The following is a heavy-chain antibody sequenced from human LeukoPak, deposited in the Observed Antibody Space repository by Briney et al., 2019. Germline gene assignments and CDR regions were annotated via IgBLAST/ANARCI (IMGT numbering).Heavy chain of an antibody. V-gene: IGHV4-59*12. CDR3: ARARYGSGSYHYMDV. CDR1: GRSINGYY. D-gene: IGHD3-10*01. CDR2: IYYTGST. J-gene: IGHJ6*03. Sequence: PSETLSLTCTVSGRSINGYYWSWIRQSPGKGLESLGYIYYTGSTNYNPSLKSRVTMSVDTSKNQLSLRLSSVTAADTAVYYCARARYGSGSYHYMDVWGKGTTVTISS.